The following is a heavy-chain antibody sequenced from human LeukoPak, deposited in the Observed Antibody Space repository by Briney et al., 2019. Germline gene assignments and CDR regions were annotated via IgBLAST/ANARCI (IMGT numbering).Heavy chain of an antibody. Sequence: GGSLRLSCVGSGFTFSSYAMNWVRQAPGKGLEWVSSISSNNNIYYADSVKGRFTISRDNAKNSLSLQMNSLRGEETAVYYCGREDCNNVRCYGASDAWGQGTLVTVSS. CDR3: GREDCNNVRCYGASDA. J-gene: IGHJ5*02. CDR1: GFTFSSYA. D-gene: IGHD2-2*01. CDR2: ISSNNNI. V-gene: IGHV3-69-1*01.